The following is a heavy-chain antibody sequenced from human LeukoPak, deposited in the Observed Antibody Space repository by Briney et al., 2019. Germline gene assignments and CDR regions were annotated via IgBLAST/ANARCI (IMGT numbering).Heavy chain of an antibody. V-gene: IGHV3-23*01. CDR2: ISGSGGST. CDR1: GFTFSSYA. Sequence: GGSLRISCAASGFTFSSYAMSWVRQAPGKGLEWVSAISGSGGSTYYADSVKGRFTISRDNAKNSLYLQMNSLRAEDTAVYYCARSVATYSSSGGFDPWGQGTLVTVSS. CDR3: ARSVATYSSSGGFDP. D-gene: IGHD6-13*01. J-gene: IGHJ5*02.